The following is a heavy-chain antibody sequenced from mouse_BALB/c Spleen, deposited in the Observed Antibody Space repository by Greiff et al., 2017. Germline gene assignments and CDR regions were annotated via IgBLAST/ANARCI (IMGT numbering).Heavy chain of an antibody. D-gene: IGHD1-2*01. CDR2: ISSGSSTI. J-gene: IGHJ3*01. CDR1: GFTFSSFG. V-gene: IGHV5-17*02. CDR3: ASITTATAY. Sequence: DVHLVESGGGLVQPGGSRKLSCAASGFTFSSFGMHWVRQAPEKGLEWVAYISSGSSTIYYADTVKGRFTISRDNSKNTLFLQMTSLRSEDTAMYYCASITTATAYWGQGTLVTVSA.